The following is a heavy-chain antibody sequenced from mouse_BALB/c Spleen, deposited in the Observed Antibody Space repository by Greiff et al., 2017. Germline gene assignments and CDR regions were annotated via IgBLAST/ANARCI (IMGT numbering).Heavy chain of an antibody. CDR1: GFTFSDYY. D-gene: IGHD2-10*02. Sequence: DVKLVESGGGLVKPGGSLKISCAASGFTFSDYYMYWVRQTPEKRLEWVATISDGGSYTYYPDSVKGRFTISRDNAKNNLYLQMSSLKSEDTAMYYCARGGYGYLDYWGQGTTLTVSS. CDR3: ARGGYGYLDY. J-gene: IGHJ2*01. CDR2: ISDGGSYT. V-gene: IGHV5-4*02.